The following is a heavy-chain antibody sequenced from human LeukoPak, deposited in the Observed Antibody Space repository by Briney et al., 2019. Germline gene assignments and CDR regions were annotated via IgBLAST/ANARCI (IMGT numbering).Heavy chain of an antibody. CDR3: ARGGSSSSVYYYYMDV. D-gene: IGHD6-6*01. V-gene: IGHV3-7*01. J-gene: IGHJ6*03. CDR1: GFTFSSYW. Sequence: GGSLRLSCAAPGFTFSSYWMSWVRQAPGKGLEWVANIKQDGSEKYYVDSVKGRFTISRDNAKNSLYLQMNSLRAEDTAVYYCARGGSSSSVYYYYMDVWGKGTTVTVSS. CDR2: IKQDGSEK.